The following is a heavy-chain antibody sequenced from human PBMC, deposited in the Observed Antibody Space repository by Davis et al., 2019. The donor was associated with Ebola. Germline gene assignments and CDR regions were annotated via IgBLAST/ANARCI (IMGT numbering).Heavy chain of an antibody. CDR3: SSWVSSHFDF. Sequence: GGSLRLSCAASGFTFRNYAMMWVRQAPGKGLEWVSTIDGPTTNTHYGDSVKGRFTISRDNSKNTLFLQMDSLRPEDTAIYYCSSWVSSHFDFWGRGTLVTVSS. CDR1: GFTFRNYA. V-gene: IGHV3-23*05. J-gene: IGHJ4*02. CDR2: IDGPTTNT. D-gene: IGHD6-13*01.